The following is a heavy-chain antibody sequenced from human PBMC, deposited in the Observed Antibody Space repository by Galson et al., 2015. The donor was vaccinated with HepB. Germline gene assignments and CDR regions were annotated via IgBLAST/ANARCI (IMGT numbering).Heavy chain of an antibody. CDR1: GFTFSSYG. CDR3: AKDASLAFYDYGDQHFDY. D-gene: IGHD4-17*01. CDR2: ISYDGSNK. J-gene: IGHJ4*02. Sequence: SLRLSCAASGFTFSSYGMHWVRQAPGKGLEWVAVISYDGSNKYYADSVKGRFTISRDNSKNTLYLQMNSLRAEDTAVYYCAKDASLAFYDYGDQHFDYWGPGTLVTVSS. V-gene: IGHV3-30*18.